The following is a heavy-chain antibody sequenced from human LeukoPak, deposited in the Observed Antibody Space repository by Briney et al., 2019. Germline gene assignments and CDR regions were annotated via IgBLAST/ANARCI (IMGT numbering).Heavy chain of an antibody. CDR2: ISWNSGSI. J-gene: IGHJ4*02. CDR1: GFTFDDYA. D-gene: IGHD3-10*01. CDR3: ARDWGGSGSYSPFDY. V-gene: IGHV3-9*01. Sequence: PGGSLRLTCAASGFTFDDYAMHWVRHAPGKGLEWVSGISWNSGSIGYADSVKGRFTISRDNAKNSLYLQMNSLTAEDTAVYYCARDWGGSGSYSPFDYWGQGTLVTVSS.